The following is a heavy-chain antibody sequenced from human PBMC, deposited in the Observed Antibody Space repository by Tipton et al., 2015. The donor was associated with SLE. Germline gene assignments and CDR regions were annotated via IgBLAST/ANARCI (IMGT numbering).Heavy chain of an antibody. Sequence: TLSLTCTVSGGSISSHYWSWIRQPPGKGLEWIGYIYYSGSTNYNPSLKSRVTISVDTSKNQFSLKLSSVTAADTAVYYCANFGDLRDYWGQGTLVTVSS. CDR1: GGSISSHY. V-gene: IGHV4-59*11. CDR3: ANFGDLRDY. J-gene: IGHJ4*02. CDR2: IYYSGST. D-gene: IGHD3-16*01.